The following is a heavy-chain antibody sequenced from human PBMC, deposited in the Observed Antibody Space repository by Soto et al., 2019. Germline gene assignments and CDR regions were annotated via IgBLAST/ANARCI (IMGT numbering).Heavy chain of an antibody. CDR3: ATRPADSYLDH. CDR1: GDSVSSITAG. V-gene: IGHV6-1*01. Sequence: SQTLSLTCAISGDSVSSITAGWDWIRSSPSRGLEWLGRTYYRSNWRHDYAVSVGSRITVIPDTSENHFSLQLNSVTPDDAAVYYCATRPADSYLDHWGQGTLVTVSS. J-gene: IGHJ4*02. CDR2: TYYRSNWRH. D-gene: IGHD3-22*01.